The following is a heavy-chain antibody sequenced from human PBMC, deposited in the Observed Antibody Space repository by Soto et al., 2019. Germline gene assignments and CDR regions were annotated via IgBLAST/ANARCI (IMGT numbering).Heavy chain of an antibody. D-gene: IGHD1-26*01. CDR1: GGSFSGYY. CDR3: ARVREPLTGGPWFDP. CDR2: INHSGST. Sequence: SETLSLTCTVYGGSFSGYYWSWIRQPPGKGLEWIGEINHSGSTNYNPSLKSRVTISVDTSKNQFSLKLSSVTAADTAVYYCARVREPLTGGPWFDPWGQGTLVTVSS. J-gene: IGHJ5*02. V-gene: IGHV4-34*01.